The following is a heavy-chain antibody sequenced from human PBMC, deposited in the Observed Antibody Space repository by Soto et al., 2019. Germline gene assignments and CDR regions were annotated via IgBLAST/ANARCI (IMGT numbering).Heavy chain of an antibody. J-gene: IGHJ6*03. CDR2: INHSGST. D-gene: IGHD3-10*01. Sequence: SPTLSLTCAVYGGSFSGYYWSWIRQPPGKGLEWIGEINHSGSTNYNPSLKSRVTLSVDTAKNQFSLKLSSVTAADTAVYYCARGKSYYYGSGSYYSTYYYYYYMDVWGKGTTVTVSS. CDR1: GGSFSGYY. V-gene: IGHV4-34*01. CDR3: ARGKSYYYGSGSYYSTYYYYYYMDV.